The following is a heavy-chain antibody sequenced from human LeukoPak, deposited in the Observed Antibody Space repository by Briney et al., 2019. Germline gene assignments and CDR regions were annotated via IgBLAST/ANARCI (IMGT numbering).Heavy chain of an antibody. Sequence: SQTLSLTCAISGDSVSSNSATWNWSRQSPSRGLEWLGRTYYRSTWSNDYAVSVKSRMTITPDTSKNQFSLQLNSVTPEDAVVYYCVRLRGDSWLDVWGKGTTVTVSS. CDR3: VRLRGDSWLDV. CDR2: TYYRSTWSN. D-gene: IGHD3-22*01. CDR1: GDSVSSNSAT. V-gene: IGHV6-1*01. J-gene: IGHJ6*04.